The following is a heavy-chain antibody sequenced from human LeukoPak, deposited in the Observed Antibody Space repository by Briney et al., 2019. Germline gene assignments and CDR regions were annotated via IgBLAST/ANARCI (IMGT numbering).Heavy chain of an antibody. CDR2: ISGSGGST. CDR3: ARAFGGSYHIFAFDI. CDR1: GFTFSSYA. D-gene: IGHD1-26*01. Sequence: GGSLRLSCAASGFTFSSYAMSWVRQAPGKGLEWVSAISGSGGSTYYADSVKGRFTISRDNSKNTLYLQMNSLRAEDTAVYYCARAFGGSYHIFAFDIWGQGTMVTVSS. J-gene: IGHJ3*02. V-gene: IGHV3-23*01.